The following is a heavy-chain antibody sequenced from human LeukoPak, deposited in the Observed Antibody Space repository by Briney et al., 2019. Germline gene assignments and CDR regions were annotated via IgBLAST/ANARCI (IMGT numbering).Heavy chain of an antibody. D-gene: IGHD1-26*01. CDR1: GYTFTSYG. J-gene: IGHJ4*02. CDR2: ISAYNGNT. V-gene: IGHV1-18*01. CDR3: ARDHPWELPYYFDY. Sequence: ASVKVSCKASGYTFTSYGISWVRQAPGQGLEWMGWISAYNGNTNYAQKLQGRVTMTTDTSTSTAYMELRSLRSDDTAVYYCARDHPWELPYYFDYWGQGTLVTVSS.